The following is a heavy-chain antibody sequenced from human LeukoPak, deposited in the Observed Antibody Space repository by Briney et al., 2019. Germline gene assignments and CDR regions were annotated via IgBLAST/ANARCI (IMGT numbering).Heavy chain of an antibody. V-gene: IGHV1-69*13. CDR2: IIPIFGTA. J-gene: IGHJ6*03. CDR3: ARGPIAAAALYYYYYMDV. CDR1: GGTFSSYA. D-gene: IGHD6-13*01. Sequence: SVKVSCKASGGTFSSYAISRVRQAPGQGLEWMGGIIPIFGTANYAQKFQGRVTITADESTSTAYMELSSLRSEDTAVYYCARGPIAAAALYYYYYMDVWGKGTTVTVSS.